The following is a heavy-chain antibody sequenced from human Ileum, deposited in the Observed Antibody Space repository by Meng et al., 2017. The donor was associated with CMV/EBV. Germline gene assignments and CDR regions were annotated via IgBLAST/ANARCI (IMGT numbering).Heavy chain of an antibody. CDR2: ISSGDTTI. Sequence: GGSLRLSCAGSGFTFHSYSMNWVRQAPGKGLEWVSYISSGDTTIYYADSVKGRFTISRDNAKNSLYLQMDSLRVEDTAVYFCARDLRSYYYDDTSYGNYYYAMDVWGQGTMVTVSS. D-gene: IGHD3-22*01. J-gene: IGHJ6*02. CDR3: ARDLRSYYYDDTSYGNYYYAMDV. V-gene: IGHV3-48*04. CDR1: GFTFHSYS.